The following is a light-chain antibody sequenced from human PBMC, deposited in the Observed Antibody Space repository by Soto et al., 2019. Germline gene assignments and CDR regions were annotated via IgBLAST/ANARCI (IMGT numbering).Light chain of an antibody. Sequence: QSVLTQPPSVSGAPGQRATISCTGSSSNIGAGYDVHWYQQLPGTAPKLLIYGNSNRPSGVPDRFSGSKSGTSASLAITGLQAEDEADHYCQSYDSSLSGSVFGGGTKLTVL. CDR3: QSYDSSLSGSV. CDR2: GNS. V-gene: IGLV1-40*01. CDR1: SSNIGAGYD. J-gene: IGLJ2*01.